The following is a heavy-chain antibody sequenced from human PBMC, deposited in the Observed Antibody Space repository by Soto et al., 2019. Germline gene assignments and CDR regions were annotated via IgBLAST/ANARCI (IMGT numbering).Heavy chain of an antibody. CDR3: ARARGYSYGFGY. J-gene: IGHJ4*02. CDR2: ISSSGSTI. V-gene: IGHV3-48*03. D-gene: IGHD5-18*01. Sequence: ESGGGLVQPGGSLRLSCAASGFTFSSYEMNWVRQAPGKGLEWVSYISSSGSTIYYADSVKGRFTISRDNAKNSLYLQMNSLRAEDTAVYYCARARGYSYGFGYWGQGTLVTVSS. CDR1: GFTFSSYE.